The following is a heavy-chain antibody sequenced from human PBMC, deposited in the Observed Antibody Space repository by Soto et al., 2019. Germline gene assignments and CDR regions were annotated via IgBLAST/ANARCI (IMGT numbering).Heavy chain of an antibody. D-gene: IGHD3-16*01. CDR2: IKSKIDGGAT. Sequence: EVQLVESGGGLVKPGGSLRLSCTASGFTFSNAWMNWVRQAPGEGLEWVGRIKSKIDGGATDYAPYVRGRFIISTDDSCSTLYRQMNSLRTEDTAVYHWTTAPWWSYVWGSYGGKYWARGTLVTVSS. J-gene: IGHJ4*02. V-gene: IGHV3-15*07. CDR1: GFTFSNAW. CDR3: TTAPWWSYVWGSYGGKY.